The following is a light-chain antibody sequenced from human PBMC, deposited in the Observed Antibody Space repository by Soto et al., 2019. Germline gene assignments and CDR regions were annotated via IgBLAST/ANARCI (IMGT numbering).Light chain of an antibody. Sequence: DIVMTQSPATLSVSPGEGVTLSCRASQGIGDTLAWYQHKPGQAPRLLIYGASSRATGIPDRFSGSGSGTDFTLTISRLEPEDFAVYYCQQYGSSPLTFGGGTKVDIK. J-gene: IGKJ4*01. V-gene: IGKV3-20*01. CDR3: QQYGSSPLT. CDR2: GAS. CDR1: QGIGDT.